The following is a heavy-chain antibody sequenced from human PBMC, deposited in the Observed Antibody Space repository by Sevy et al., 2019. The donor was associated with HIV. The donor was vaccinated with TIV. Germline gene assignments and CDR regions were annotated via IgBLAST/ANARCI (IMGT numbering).Heavy chain of an antibody. CDR3: MRGFESMTYTFDI. Sequence: ASVKVSCKASGGTFSSYAISWVRQAPGQGLEWMGGIVPIFGTANNSQKFQGRVTITADESTSTAYMELSSLRSEDTAVYCCMRGFESMTYTFDIWGQGTMVTVSS. CDR1: GGTFSSYA. V-gene: IGHV1-69*13. D-gene: IGHD3-22*01. CDR2: IVPIFGTA. J-gene: IGHJ3*02.